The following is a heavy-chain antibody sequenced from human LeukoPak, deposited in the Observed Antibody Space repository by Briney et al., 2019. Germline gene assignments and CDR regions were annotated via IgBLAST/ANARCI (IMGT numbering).Heavy chain of an antibody. V-gene: IGHV4-34*01. Sequence: PSETLSLTCAVYGGAFCGYSWAWTRQPQGLGWVWFGEMNHSGRTNYNPSLKSRVTISVDTSKNQFSLNLGSVTAADTAVYYCVRGRGDEYGDFDYWGQGTLVTVSS. CDR1: GGAFCGYS. CDR3: VRGRGDEYGDFDY. CDR2: MNHSGRT. J-gene: IGHJ4*02. D-gene: IGHD4-17*01.